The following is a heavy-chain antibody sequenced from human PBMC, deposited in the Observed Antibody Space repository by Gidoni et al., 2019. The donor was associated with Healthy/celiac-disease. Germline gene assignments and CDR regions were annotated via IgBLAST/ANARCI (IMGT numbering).Heavy chain of an antibody. CDR1: GYTFTSYA. CDR2: INAGNGNT. D-gene: IGHD4-17*01. CDR3: ARLSTVTIFRGMDV. J-gene: IGHJ6*02. Sequence: QAQLVQSGAEVKKPGASVKVSCKASGYTFTSYAMHWVRQAPGQRLEWMGLINAGNGNTKYSQKCQGRVTITRDTSASTAYMELSSLRSEDTAVYYCARLSTVTIFRGMDVWGQGTTVTVSS. V-gene: IGHV1-3*01.